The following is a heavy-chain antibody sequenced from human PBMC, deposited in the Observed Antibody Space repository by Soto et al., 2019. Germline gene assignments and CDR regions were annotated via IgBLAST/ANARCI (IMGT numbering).Heavy chain of an antibody. CDR1: GYTFTGYY. Sequence: ASVKVSCKASGYTFTGYYMHWVRQAPGQGLEWMGWINPNSGGTNYAQKFQGWVTMTRDTSISTAYMELSRLRSDDTAVYYWAGPHTGDRHAFDIWGQGTMVTVSS. CDR2: INPNSGGT. D-gene: IGHD7-27*01. V-gene: IGHV1-2*04. J-gene: IGHJ3*02. CDR3: AGPHTGDRHAFDI.